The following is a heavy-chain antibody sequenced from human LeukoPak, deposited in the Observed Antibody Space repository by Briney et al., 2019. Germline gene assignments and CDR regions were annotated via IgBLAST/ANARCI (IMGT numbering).Heavy chain of an antibody. J-gene: IGHJ4*02. D-gene: IGHD4-17*01. CDR1: GGSFSGYY. V-gene: IGHV4-34*01. Sequence: SETLSLTCAVYGGSFSGYYSTWIRQPPGKGLEWIGEINHSGSTNYNPSLKSRVTISVDTSKNQFSLKLSSVTVADTAVYYCARERPYGDYFDYWGQGTLVTVSS. CDR3: ARERPYGDYFDY. CDR2: INHSGST.